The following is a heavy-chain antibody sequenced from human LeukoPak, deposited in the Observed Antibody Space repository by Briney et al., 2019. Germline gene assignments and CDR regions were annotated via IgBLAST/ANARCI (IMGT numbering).Heavy chain of an antibody. J-gene: IGHJ6*03. CDR3: ARGGGAPRYYYYYMDV. D-gene: IGHD3-10*01. V-gene: IGHV4-59*12. Sequence: SETLSLTCTVSGGSISSYYWSWIRQPPGKGLEWIGYIYYSGSTNYNPSLKSRVTISVDTSKNQFSLKLSSVTAADTAVYYCARGGGAPRYYYYYMDVWGKGTTVTVSS. CDR1: GGSISSYY. CDR2: IYYSGST.